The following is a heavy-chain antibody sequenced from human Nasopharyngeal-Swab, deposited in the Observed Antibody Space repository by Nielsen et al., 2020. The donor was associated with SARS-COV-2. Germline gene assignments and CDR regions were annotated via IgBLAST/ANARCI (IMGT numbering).Heavy chain of an antibody. D-gene: IGHD3-22*01. CDR1: GFTFSSYA. V-gene: IGHV3-30-3*01. CDR3: AREPTDDSSGPLDY. Sequence: GESLKISCAASGFTFSSYAMHWVRQAPGKGLEWVAVISYDGSNKYYADSVKGRFTISRDNSKNTLYLQMNSLRAEDTAVYYCAREPTDDSSGPLDYWGQGTLVNVSS. CDR2: ISYDGSNK. J-gene: IGHJ4*02.